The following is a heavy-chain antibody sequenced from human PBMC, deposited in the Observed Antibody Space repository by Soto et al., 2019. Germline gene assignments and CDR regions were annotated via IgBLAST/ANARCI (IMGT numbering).Heavy chain of an antibody. CDR3: ARYPFTHSQFSPLDY. CDR2: IIPIFGTA. V-gene: IGHV1-69*13. J-gene: IGHJ4*02. CDR1: GGTFSSYA. D-gene: IGHD3-3*02. Sequence: ASVKVSCKASGGTFSSYAISWVRQAPGQGLEWMGGIIPIFGTANYAQKFQGRVTITADESTSTVYMELSSLRSEDTAVYYCARYPFTHSQFSPLDYWGQGTLVTVSS.